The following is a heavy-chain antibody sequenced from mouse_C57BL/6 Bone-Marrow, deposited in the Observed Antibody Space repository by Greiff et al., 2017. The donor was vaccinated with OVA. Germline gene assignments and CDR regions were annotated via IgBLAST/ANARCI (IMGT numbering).Heavy chain of an antibody. CDR3: ARGSLFYYFDY. J-gene: IGHJ2*01. CDR1: GYTFTSYG. D-gene: IGHD6-2*01. V-gene: IGHV1-81*01. CDR2: IYPRSGNT. Sequence: LQESGAELARPGASVKLSCKASGYTFTSYGISWVKQRTGQGLEWIGEIYPRSGNTYYNEKFKGKATLTADKSSSTAYMELRSLTSEDSAVYFCARGSLFYYFDYWGQGTTLTVSS.